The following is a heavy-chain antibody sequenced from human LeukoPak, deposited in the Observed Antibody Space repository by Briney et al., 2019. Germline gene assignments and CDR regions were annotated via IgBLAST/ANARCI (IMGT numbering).Heavy chain of an antibody. Sequence: SETLSLTCAVSGGSISSSNWWSWVRQPPGKGLEWIGEIYHSGSTNYNPSLKSRVTISVDKSKNQFSLKLSSVTAADTAVYYCASRPYSSSWPYYYYYGMDVWGQGTTVTVSS. CDR2: IYHSGST. CDR1: GGSISSSNW. V-gene: IGHV4-4*02. D-gene: IGHD6-13*01. J-gene: IGHJ6*02. CDR3: ASRPYSSSWPYYYYYGMDV.